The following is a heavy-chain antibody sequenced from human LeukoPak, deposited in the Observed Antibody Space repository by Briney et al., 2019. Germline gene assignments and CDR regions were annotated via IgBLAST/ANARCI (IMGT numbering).Heavy chain of an antibody. CDR1: GFTLSTYW. CDR2: RKGDESGR. J-gene: IGHJ4*02. D-gene: IGHD1-26*01. V-gene: IGHV3-7*01. Sequence: GGSLRLSCAASGFTLSTYWMAWVRQGPGKGLEWVANRKGDESGRHQADSVKGRLTISRDNTQNSVYLQMSSLRGEDTAVYYCARDVVGSLDYWGQGTLVTVSS. CDR3: ARDVVGSLDY.